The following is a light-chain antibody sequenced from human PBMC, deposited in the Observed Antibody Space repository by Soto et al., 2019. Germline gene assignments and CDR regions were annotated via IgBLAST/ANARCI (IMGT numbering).Light chain of an antibody. V-gene: IGKV3-20*01. Sequence: EIVLTQSPGTLSLSPGERATLACRASQSVKSSYLAWYQHKPGQAPRLLIYGTSSRATGIPDRFSGSGSGTDFTLTISRLEPDDFATYYCQQYNSYLLTFGGGTKVDIK. J-gene: IGKJ4*01. CDR3: QQYNSYLLT. CDR1: QSVKSSY. CDR2: GTS.